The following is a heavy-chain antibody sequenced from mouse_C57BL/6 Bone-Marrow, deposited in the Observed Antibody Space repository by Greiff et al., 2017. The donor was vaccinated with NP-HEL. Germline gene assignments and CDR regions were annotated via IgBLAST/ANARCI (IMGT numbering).Heavy chain of an antibody. CDR1: GYTFTDYY. CDR2: INPNNGGT. CDR3: ARRGAQATKFAY. V-gene: IGHV1-26*01. Sequence: EVQLQQSGPELVKPGASVKISCKASGYTFTDYYMNWVKQSHGKSLEWIGDINPNNGGTSYNQKFKGKATLTVDKSSSTAYMELRSLTSEDSAVYYCARRGAQATKFAYWGQGTLVTVSA. J-gene: IGHJ3*01. D-gene: IGHD3-2*02.